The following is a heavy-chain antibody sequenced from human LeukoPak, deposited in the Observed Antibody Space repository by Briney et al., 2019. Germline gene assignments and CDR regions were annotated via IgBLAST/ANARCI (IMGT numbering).Heavy chain of an antibody. CDR2: ISYDGSNK. CDR3: ATQAAEYYYYDMDV. D-gene: IGHD2-15*01. J-gene: IGHJ6*02. Sequence: GGSLRLSCAASGFTFSSYAMHWVRQAPGKGLEWVAVISYDGSNKYYADSVKGRFTISRDNSKNTLYLQMNSLRAEDTAVYYCATQAAEYYYYDMDVWGQGTTVTVSS. CDR1: GFTFSSYA. V-gene: IGHV3-30-3*01.